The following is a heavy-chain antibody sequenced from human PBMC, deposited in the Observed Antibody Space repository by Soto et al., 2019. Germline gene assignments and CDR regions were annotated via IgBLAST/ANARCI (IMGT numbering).Heavy chain of an antibody. D-gene: IGHD6-19*01. Sequence: GGSLRLSCAASGFTFSSYAMSWVRQAPGKGLEWVSAISGSGGSTYYADSVKGRFTISRDKSKNTLYLQMNSLRAEDTAVYYCAKDRRAVAGTPGWFDPWGQGTLVTVSS. CDR3: AKDRRAVAGTPGWFDP. V-gene: IGHV3-23*01. CDR1: GFTFSSYA. CDR2: ISGSGGST. J-gene: IGHJ5*02.